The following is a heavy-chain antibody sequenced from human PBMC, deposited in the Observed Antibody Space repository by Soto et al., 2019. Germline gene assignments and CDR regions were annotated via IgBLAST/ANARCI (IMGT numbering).Heavy chain of an antibody. V-gene: IGHV3-23*01. Sequence: PGGSLRLSCAASGFTFSTYTMSWVRQAPGKGLEWVSAVLQTGSSTFYADSVKGRFTISRDNSQNTLYLQMNNLRAEDTAVYYCAKDFTPDGYWDFDYWGQGTLVTVSS. CDR1: GFTFSTYT. J-gene: IGHJ4*02. CDR2: VLQTGSST. D-gene: IGHD4-17*01. CDR3: AKDFTPDGYWDFDY.